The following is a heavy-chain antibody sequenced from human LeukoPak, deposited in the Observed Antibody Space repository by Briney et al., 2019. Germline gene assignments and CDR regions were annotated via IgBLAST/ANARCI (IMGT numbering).Heavy chain of an antibody. CDR1: GYTFTSYY. CDR2: INPSGGSA. D-gene: IGHD2-2*01. V-gene: IGHV1-46*01. J-gene: IGHJ5*02. Sequence: ASVKVSCKASGYTFTSYYMHWVRQAPGQGLEWMGIINPSGGSASYAQKFEGRVTMTRDTSTSTVYMELSSLRAEVTAVYYCARDSKTSSLADPWGQGTLVTVSS. CDR3: ARDSKTSSLADP.